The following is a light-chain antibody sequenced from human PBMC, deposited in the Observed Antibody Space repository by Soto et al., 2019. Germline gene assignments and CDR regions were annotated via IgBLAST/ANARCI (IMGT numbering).Light chain of an antibody. Sequence: QSALTQPASVSGSPGQSITISCTGTSGDVGGYNYVSWYQQHPGKAPKLMIYEVSNRPSGVSNRFSGSKSGNMASLTISGLQAEDEADYYCSSYTRSSTLVFGTGTKVTVL. CDR3: SSYTRSSTLV. CDR1: SGDVGGYNY. V-gene: IGLV2-14*01. J-gene: IGLJ1*01. CDR2: EVS.